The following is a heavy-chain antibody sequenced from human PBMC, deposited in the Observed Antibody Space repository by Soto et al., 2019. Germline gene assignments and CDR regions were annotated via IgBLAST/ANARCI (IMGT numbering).Heavy chain of an antibody. Sequence: QVQLVESGGGVVQPGRSLRLSCAASGFTFSSYGMHWVRQAPGKGLEWVAVISYDGSNKYYADSVKGRFTISRDNSKNTLYLQMNSLRAEDTAVYYCAKDLSYGLDYWGQGTLVTVSS. CDR2: ISYDGSNK. CDR1: GFTFSSYG. D-gene: IGHD5-18*01. J-gene: IGHJ4*02. CDR3: AKDLSYGLDY. V-gene: IGHV3-30*18.